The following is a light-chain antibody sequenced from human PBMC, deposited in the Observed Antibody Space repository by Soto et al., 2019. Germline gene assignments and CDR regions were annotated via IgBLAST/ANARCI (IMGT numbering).Light chain of an antibody. CDR3: QQYGDSRLT. V-gene: IGKV3-20*01. Sequence: EIVLTQSPGTLSLSPGDEATLSCKASQAVTSKFLAWYQQKAGQPPRLLILGASTRVTGIADRFSGSGSGTDFTLTISRLEPEDFAVYYCQQYGDSRLTFGGRTKVNI. CDR1: QAVTSKF. J-gene: IGKJ4*01. CDR2: GAS.